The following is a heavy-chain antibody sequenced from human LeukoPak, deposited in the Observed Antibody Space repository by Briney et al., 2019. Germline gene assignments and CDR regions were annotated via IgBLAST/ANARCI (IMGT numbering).Heavy chain of an antibody. V-gene: IGHV4-34*01. CDR3: ARGYSNWDY. CDR2: INHSGST. J-gene: IGHJ4*02. Sequence: PSETLSLTCAVYGGPFSGYYWSWIRQPPGKGLEWIGEINHSGSTNYNPSLKSRVTISVDTSKNQFSLKLSSVTAADTAVYYCARGYSNWDYWGQGTLVTVSS. D-gene: IGHD4-11*01. CDR1: GGPFSGYY.